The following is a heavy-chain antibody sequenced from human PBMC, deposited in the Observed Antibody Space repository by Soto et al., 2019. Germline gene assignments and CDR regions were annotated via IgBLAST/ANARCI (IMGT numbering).Heavy chain of an antibody. CDR1: GFTVSSNY. D-gene: IGHD5-12*01. CDR2: IYSGGST. CDR3: ARERGWLQFRYFDY. V-gene: IGHV3-53*01. Sequence: EMQLVESGGGLIQPGGSLRLSCAASGFTVSSNYMSWVRQAPGKGLEWVSVIYSGGSTYYADSVKGRFTISRDNSKNTLYLQMNSLRAEDTAVYYCARERGWLQFRYFDYWGQGTLVTVSS. J-gene: IGHJ4*02.